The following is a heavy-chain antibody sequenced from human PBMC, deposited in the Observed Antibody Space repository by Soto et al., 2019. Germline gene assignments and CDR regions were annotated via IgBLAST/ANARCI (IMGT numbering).Heavy chain of an antibody. CDR3: ARKNPGTTFDY. V-gene: IGHV1-69*13. CDR1: GGTFSGYA. D-gene: IGHD3-10*01. J-gene: IGHJ4*02. CDR2: IISIFGTA. Sequence: VASLKGSCKAAGGTFSGYAIGWVRQAPGQGLEWMGGIISIFGTANYAQKFQGRVTITADESTSTAYMELSSLRSEDTAVYYCARKNPGTTFDYWGQGTLVTVSS.